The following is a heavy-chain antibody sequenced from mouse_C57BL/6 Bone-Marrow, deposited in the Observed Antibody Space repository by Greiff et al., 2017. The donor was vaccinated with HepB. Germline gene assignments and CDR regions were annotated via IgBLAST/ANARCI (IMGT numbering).Heavy chain of an antibody. D-gene: IGHD4-1*01. CDR2: ISSGGSYT. Sequence: EVQRVESGGDLVKPGGSLKLSCAASGFTFSSYGMSWVRQTPDKRLEWVATISSGGSYTYYPDSVKGRFTISRDNAKNTLYLQMSSLKSEDTAMYYCARWDWAYYFDYWGQGTTLTVSS. V-gene: IGHV5-6*01. J-gene: IGHJ2*01. CDR1: GFTFSSYG. CDR3: ARWDWAYYFDY.